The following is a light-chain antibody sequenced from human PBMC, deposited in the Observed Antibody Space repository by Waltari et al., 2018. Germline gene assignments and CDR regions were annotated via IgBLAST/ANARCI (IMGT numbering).Light chain of an antibody. CDR3: QKLDNYPPPT. J-gene: IGKJ5*01. CDR1: QGISHH. Sequence: DFQLTQSPSFLSASVGDRVTITCRASQGISHHLAWYQEKPGEAPKLLIYDVSTLQSGVPSRFGGSGFGTEFTLTISSLQPEDSATYYCQKLDNYPPPTFGQGTRLEI. CDR2: DVS. V-gene: IGKV1-9*01.